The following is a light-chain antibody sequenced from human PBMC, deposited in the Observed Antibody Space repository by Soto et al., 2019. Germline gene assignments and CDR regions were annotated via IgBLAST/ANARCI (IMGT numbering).Light chain of an antibody. CDR1: QSVSSSY. V-gene: IGKV3-20*01. J-gene: IGKJ1*01. CDR3: QQYGSSPAGT. CDR2: GAS. Sequence: EIVLTQSPGTLSLSPGERATLSCRASQSVSSSYLAWYQQKPGQAPRLLIYGASSRATGIPDRFSGNGSGTDFTLTISRLEPEDFAVYYCQQYGSSPAGTFGQGTKV.